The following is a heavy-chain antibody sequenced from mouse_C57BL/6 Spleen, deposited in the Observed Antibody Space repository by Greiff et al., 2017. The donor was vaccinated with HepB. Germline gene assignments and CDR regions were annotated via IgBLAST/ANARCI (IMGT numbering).Heavy chain of an antibody. CDR1: GYTFTDYN. Sequence: EVKLMESGPELVKPGASVKIPCKASGYTFTDYNMDWVKQSHGKSLEWIGDINPNNGGTIYNQKFKGKATLTVDKSSSTAYMELRSLTSEDTAVYYCARWRHYYGSSYWYFDVWGTGTTVTVSS. D-gene: IGHD1-1*01. CDR3: ARWRHYYGSSYWYFDV. J-gene: IGHJ1*03. V-gene: IGHV1-18*01. CDR2: INPNNGGT.